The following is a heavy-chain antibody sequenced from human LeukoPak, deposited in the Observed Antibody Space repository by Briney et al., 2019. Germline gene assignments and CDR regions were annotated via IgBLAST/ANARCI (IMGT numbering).Heavy chain of an antibody. D-gene: IGHD3-22*01. CDR2: IRYDGSNK. V-gene: IGHV3-30*02. CDR3: ANPYYYDSSN. CDR1: GFTFSSYS. Sequence: GGSLRLSCAASGFTFSSYSMNWVRQAPGKGLEWVAFIRYDGSNKYYADSVKGRFTISRDNSKNTLYLQMNSLRAEDTAVYYCANPYYYDSSNWGQGTMVTVSS. J-gene: IGHJ3*01.